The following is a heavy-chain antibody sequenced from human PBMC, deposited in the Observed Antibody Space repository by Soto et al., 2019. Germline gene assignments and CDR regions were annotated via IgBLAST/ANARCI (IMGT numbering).Heavy chain of an antibody. V-gene: IGHV3-30-3*01. CDR1: GITFSNHA. Sequence: GGSLRLSCAASGITFSNHAMHWVRQAPGKGLEWVALISYDGSNKYYADSVKGRFTISRDSSKNTLYLQMDSLKAEDTAVYYCARDLSPDYWGQGTLVTVSS. CDR3: ARDLSPDY. J-gene: IGHJ4*02. CDR2: ISYDGSNK.